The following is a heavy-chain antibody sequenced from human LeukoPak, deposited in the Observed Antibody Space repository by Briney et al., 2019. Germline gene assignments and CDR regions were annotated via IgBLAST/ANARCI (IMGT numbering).Heavy chain of an antibody. Sequence: SETLSLTCAVSGGSISSSNWWSWVRQPPGKGLEWIGEIYHSGSTNYNPYLKSRVTISVDKSKNQFSLKLSSVTAADTAVYYCARGRITMVRGYYYYGMDVWGQGTTVTVSS. CDR2: IYHSGST. J-gene: IGHJ6*02. D-gene: IGHD3-10*01. CDR1: GGSISSSNW. V-gene: IGHV4-4*02. CDR3: ARGRITMVRGYYYYGMDV.